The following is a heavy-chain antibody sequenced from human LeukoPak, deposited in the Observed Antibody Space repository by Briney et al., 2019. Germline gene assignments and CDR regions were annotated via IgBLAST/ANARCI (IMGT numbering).Heavy chain of an antibody. V-gene: IGHV3-23*01. CDR3: AKGGLRDGYSYAS. J-gene: IGHJ5*02. CDR2: ISSSGSNT. D-gene: IGHD5-24*01. Sequence: GGSLRLSCAASEFTYGMNWVRQATGKGLECVSAISSSGSNTYYADSVNGRFTISRDNSKNTLSLQMNSLRAADTAVYYCAKGGLRDGYSYASWGQGTLITVSS. CDR1: EFTYG.